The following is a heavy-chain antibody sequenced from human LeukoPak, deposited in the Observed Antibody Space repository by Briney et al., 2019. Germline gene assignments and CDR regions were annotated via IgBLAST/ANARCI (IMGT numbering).Heavy chain of an antibody. V-gene: IGHV4-34*01. CDR3: ARLSSIYPNSEDY. CDR1: GGSFSGYY. CDR2: INHSGST. D-gene: IGHD6-13*01. J-gene: IGHJ4*02. Sequence: SETLSLTCAVYGGSFSGYYWSWIRQPPGEGLEWIGEINHSGSTNYDPSLKSRVTISVDTSKNQFSLKLSSVTAADTAVYYCARLSSIYPNSEDYWGQGTLVTVSS.